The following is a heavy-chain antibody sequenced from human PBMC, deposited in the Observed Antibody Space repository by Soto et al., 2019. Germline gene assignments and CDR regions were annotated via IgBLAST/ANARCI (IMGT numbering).Heavy chain of an antibody. Sequence: TSETLSLTCTVSGGSLSRIGYYWSWIRQHPAKGLEWVGYISNSGSTYYNPSLKSRVAMSIDTSKNHISLTLTSLTAADTAVYYCATSVQMATIPDLWGQGTLVTVSS. CDR2: ISNSGST. V-gene: IGHV4-31*03. CDR1: GGSLSRIGYY. CDR3: ATSVQMATIPDL. J-gene: IGHJ5*02. D-gene: IGHD5-12*01.